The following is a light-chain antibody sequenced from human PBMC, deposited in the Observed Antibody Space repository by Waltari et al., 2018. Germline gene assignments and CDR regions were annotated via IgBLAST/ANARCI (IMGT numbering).Light chain of an antibody. CDR1: RSDVWGTTF. Sequence: QSALPQPSSLSGYPGQSITISCTCSRSDVWGTTFLACYQQHPGKPHKLISYGYTGRRAGVSDRFSGCMSANTASLTISGLLAADEALYFCSSSPTTGTLVLFGGGTKLTVL. CDR2: GYT. J-gene: IGLJ2*01. CDR3: SSSPTTGTLVL. V-gene: IGLV2-14*03.